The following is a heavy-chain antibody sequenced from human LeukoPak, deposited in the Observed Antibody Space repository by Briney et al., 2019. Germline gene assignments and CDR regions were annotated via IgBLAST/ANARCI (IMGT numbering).Heavy chain of an antibody. Sequence: SETLSLTCAVYGGSFSGYYWSWIRQPPGKELEWIGEINHSGSTNYNPSLKSRVTISVDTSKNQFSLKLSSVTAADTAVYYCARASYYDSSGYYLLYWGQGTLVTVSS. CDR2: INHSGST. J-gene: IGHJ4*02. D-gene: IGHD3-22*01. V-gene: IGHV4-34*01. CDR3: ARASYYDSSGYYLLY. CDR1: GGSFSGYY.